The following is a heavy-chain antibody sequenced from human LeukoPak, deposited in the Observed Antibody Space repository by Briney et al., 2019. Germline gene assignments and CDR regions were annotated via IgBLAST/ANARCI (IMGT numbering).Heavy chain of an antibody. D-gene: IGHD3-10*01. Sequence: KPGGSLRLSCAASGFTFSDYYMSWIRQAPGKGLGWVSYISSSGSTIYYADSVKGRFTISRDNAKKSLYLQMNSLRAEDTAVYYCARDRVDPVWFGELLYLDYWGQGTLVTVSS. J-gene: IGHJ4*02. CDR2: ISSSGSTI. CDR3: ARDRVDPVWFGELLYLDY. CDR1: GFTFSDYY. V-gene: IGHV3-11*01.